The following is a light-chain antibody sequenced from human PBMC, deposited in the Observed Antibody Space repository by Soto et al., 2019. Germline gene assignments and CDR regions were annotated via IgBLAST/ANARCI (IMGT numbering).Light chain of an antibody. CDR1: QSISAY. V-gene: IGKV3-11*01. J-gene: IGKJ4*01. Sequence: EIVLTQSPATLSLSPGDRATLSCRASQSISAYLAWYQQKPGQAPRLVIYDAVNRATGVPARFSGSGSGTHFTLTISSLEPEDSAIYYCHQPSDWPLTFGGGTKVEIK. CDR3: HQPSDWPLT. CDR2: DAV.